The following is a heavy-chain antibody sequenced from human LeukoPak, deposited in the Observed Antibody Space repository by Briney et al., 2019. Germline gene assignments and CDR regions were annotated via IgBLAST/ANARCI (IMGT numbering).Heavy chain of an antibody. D-gene: IGHD1-26*01. J-gene: IGHJ4*02. Sequence: SETLSLTCTVSGGFISSYYWSWIRQPPGKGLEWIGYIYYSGSTNYNPSLKSRVTISVDTSKNQFSLKLSSVTAADTAVYYCARVSIVGATFDYWGQGTLVTVSS. CDR1: GGFISSYY. V-gene: IGHV4-59*01. CDR2: IYYSGST. CDR3: ARVSIVGATFDY.